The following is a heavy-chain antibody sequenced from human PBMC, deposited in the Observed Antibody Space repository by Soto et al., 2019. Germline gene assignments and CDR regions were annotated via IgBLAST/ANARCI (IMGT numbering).Heavy chain of an antibody. CDR3: AYSDGDAIFDP. J-gene: IGHJ5*02. Sequence: QITLKESGPTLVKPTQTLPLTCTFSGFSLSNSGVGVAWIRQPPGQALEWLAIIYWNDDKRFSPSLRGRLTITKDTSKNQVVRTMTNMDPVDTGTYFCAYSDGDAIFDPWGQGTLVTVSS. CDR1: GFSLSNSGVG. CDR2: IYWNDDK. V-gene: IGHV2-5*01.